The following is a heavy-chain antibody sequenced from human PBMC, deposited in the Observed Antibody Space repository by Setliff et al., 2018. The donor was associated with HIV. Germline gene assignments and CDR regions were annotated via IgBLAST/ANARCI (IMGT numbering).Heavy chain of an antibody. D-gene: IGHD4-17*01. CDR3: ARSPRLRGGHNWFDP. CDR2: IYTSGST. V-gene: IGHV4-61*02. J-gene: IGHJ5*02. Sequence: PSETLSLTCTVSGGSISSGSYYWSWIRQPAGKGLEWIGRIYTSGSTNYNPSLKSRVTISEDTSKHQFSLKLTSVTAADTAVYYCARSPRLRGGHNWFDPWGQGTLVTVSS. CDR1: GGSISSGSYY.